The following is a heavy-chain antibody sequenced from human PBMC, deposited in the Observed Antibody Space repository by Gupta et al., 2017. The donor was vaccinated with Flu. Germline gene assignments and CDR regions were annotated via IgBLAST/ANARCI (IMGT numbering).Heavy chain of an antibody. CDR2: ISYDGSNK. J-gene: IGHJ4*02. CDR3: AQDRSYESSGYPEAGFDY. CDR1: SSYF. V-gene: IGHV3-30*18. D-gene: IGHD3-22*01. Sequence: SSYFMHWVRQAPGKGLEWVAVISYDGSNKYYADSVKGRFTISRDNSKNTLYLQMNSLRAEYTAVYYCAQDRSYESSGYPEAGFDYLGQGTL.